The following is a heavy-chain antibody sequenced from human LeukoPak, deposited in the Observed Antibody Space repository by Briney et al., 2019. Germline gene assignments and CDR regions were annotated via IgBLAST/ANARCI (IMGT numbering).Heavy chain of an antibody. CDR1: GFTFSNYA. Sequence: PGGSLRLSCAASGFTFSNYAMTWVRQAPGRGLEWVSVISASGLTTYYADSVKGRFTISRDSSKNTLYLQMNILRAEDTAVYYCAKDPVGPSTTGYFYGMEVWGQGTTVTVSS. CDR3: AKDPVGPSTTGYFYGMEV. D-gene: IGHD1-26*01. J-gene: IGHJ6*02. V-gene: IGHV3-23*01. CDR2: ISASGLTT.